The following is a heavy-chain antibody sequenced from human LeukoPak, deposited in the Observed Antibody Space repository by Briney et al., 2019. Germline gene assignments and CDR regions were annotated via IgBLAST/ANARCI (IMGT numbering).Heavy chain of an antibody. Sequence: PGGSLRLSCAASGFTFSGYWMSWVRQAPGKGLEWVANIKQDGSEKYYVDSVKGRFTISRDNAKNSLYLQMNSLRAEDTAVYYCAREGSGSYYYFDYWGQGTLVTVSS. CDR2: IKQDGSEK. CDR1: GFTFSGYW. V-gene: IGHV3-7*01. CDR3: AREGSGSYYYFDY. J-gene: IGHJ4*02. D-gene: IGHD3-10*01.